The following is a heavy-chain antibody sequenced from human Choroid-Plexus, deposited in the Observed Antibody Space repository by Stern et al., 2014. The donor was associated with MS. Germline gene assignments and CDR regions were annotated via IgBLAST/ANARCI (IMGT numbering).Heavy chain of an antibody. D-gene: IGHD2/OR15-2a*01. CDR2: ISYDGSK. CDR1: GFSFSSFG. CDR3: AKDRQYLTFFFDF. V-gene: IGHV3-30*18. Sequence: VQLVESGGGVVQPGRPLRLSRAASGFSFSSFGMHWVRQAPGKGLGWVALISYDGSKDYADSVKGRFAISRDNSKNTLYLQMNSLRAEDTAVYYCAKDRQYLTFFFDFWGQGSLVTVSS. J-gene: IGHJ4*02.